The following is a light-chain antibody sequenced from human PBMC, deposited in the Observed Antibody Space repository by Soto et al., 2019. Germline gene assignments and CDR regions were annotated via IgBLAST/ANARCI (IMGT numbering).Light chain of an antibody. CDR3: QKYSGAPYT. Sequence: DIQMTQSPSSLSASVGDRVTITCRASQGIGNYLAWYQQKPGKAPKLLVYDASTLQLGVPSRFSGSGTGTHFTLTIDSLQPEDVATYFCQKYSGAPYTFGQGTKLEIK. V-gene: IGKV1-27*01. CDR2: DAS. CDR1: QGIGNY. J-gene: IGKJ2*01.